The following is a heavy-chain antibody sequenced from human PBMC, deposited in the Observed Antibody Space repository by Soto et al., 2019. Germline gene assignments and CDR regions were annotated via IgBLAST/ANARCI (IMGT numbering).Heavy chain of an antibody. Sequence: GGSLRLSCAASGFTFSSYSMNWVRQAPGKGLEWVSYISSSSSTIYYADSVKGRFTISRDNAKNSLYLQMNSLRAEDTAVYYCARVPQYCSGGSCSGGYYYYYMDVWGKGTTVTVSS. CDR2: ISSSSSTI. V-gene: IGHV3-48*01. CDR1: GFTFSSYS. D-gene: IGHD2-15*01. J-gene: IGHJ6*03. CDR3: ARVPQYCSGGSCSGGYYYYYMDV.